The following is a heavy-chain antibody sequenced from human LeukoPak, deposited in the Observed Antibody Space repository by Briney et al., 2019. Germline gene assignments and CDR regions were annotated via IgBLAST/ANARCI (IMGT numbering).Heavy chain of an antibody. J-gene: IGHJ6*02. Sequence: GGSQRLSCAASGFTFSSYEMNWVRQAPGKGLEWLSYISSSGSTIYYADSVKGRFTISRDNAKNSLYLQMNSLRAEDTAVYYCARGWIDGMAVRGQGTAVSVSS. D-gene: IGHD5-12*01. CDR3: ARGWIDGMAV. CDR2: ISSSGSTI. V-gene: IGHV3-48*03. CDR1: GFTFSSYE.